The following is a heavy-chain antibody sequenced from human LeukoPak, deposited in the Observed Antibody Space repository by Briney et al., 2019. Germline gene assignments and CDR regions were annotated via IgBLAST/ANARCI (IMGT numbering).Heavy chain of an antibody. J-gene: IGHJ4*02. Sequence: ASVKVSCKASGYAFTRYGFSWVRQAPGQGLEWMGWICAYNGDTNYAQKFKGRVTMTTDTSTRTAYMELRSVRSDDTAVYYCARDPSNTSGRYIYFDYWGQGTLVTVSS. CDR2: ICAYNGDT. V-gene: IGHV1-18*01. CDR1: GYAFTRYG. D-gene: IGHD6-19*01. CDR3: ARDPSNTSGRYIYFDY.